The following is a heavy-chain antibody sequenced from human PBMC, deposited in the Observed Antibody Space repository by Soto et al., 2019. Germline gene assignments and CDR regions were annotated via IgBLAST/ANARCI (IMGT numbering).Heavy chain of an antibody. Sequence: ASVKVSCKASGYTFSNYGISWVRQAPGQGLEWMGWISAYNGNIKFAQKVQGRVTMTTDTFTSTAYMELRSLRSDGTAVYYCARDPPGNGAAMFGLWGQGTLVTVSS. CDR1: GYTFSNYG. CDR2: ISAYNGNI. D-gene: IGHD3-16*01. CDR3: ARDPPGNGAAMFGL. J-gene: IGHJ4*02. V-gene: IGHV1-18*01.